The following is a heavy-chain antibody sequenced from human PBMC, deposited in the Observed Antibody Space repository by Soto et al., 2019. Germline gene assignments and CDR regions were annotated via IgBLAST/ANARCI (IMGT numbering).Heavy chain of an antibody. CDR2: MYHSGST. CDR1: GGSISSGGYS. Sequence: PSETLSLTCAVSGGSISSGGYSWSWIRQPPGKGLEWIGYMYHSGSTYYNPSLKSRVTISIDRSKNQFSLKLSSVTAADTAVYYCARGGIAAAAPPDYWGQGTLVTVSS. V-gene: IGHV4-30-2*01. CDR3: ARGGIAAAAPPDY. J-gene: IGHJ4*02. D-gene: IGHD6-13*01.